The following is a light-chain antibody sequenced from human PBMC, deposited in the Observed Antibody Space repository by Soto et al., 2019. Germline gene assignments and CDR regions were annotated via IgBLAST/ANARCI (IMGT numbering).Light chain of an antibody. Sequence: DIQMTQSPTSLSAPVGDSVTITCRASQNIKKFLNWYQQKPGTAPKLLIYTASSVQAGFPSRFSGSGSGTDFIPTISNLQPEDFATYSCQQAFSAPLTFGGGTKVDIK. J-gene: IGKJ4*01. CDR1: QNIKKF. CDR2: TAS. V-gene: IGKV1-39*01. CDR3: QQAFSAPLT.